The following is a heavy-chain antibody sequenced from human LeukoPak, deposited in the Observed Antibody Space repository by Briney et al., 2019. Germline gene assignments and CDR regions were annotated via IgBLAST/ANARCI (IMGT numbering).Heavy chain of an antibody. CDR2: IYYSGST. Sequence: PSETLSLTCTVSGGSISSYYWSWIRKPPGKGLEWIGYIYYSGSTNYNPSLKSRVTISVDTSKNQFSLKLSSVTAADTAVYYCARGGEEYSFQHWGQGTLVTVSS. V-gene: IGHV4-59*01. CDR3: ARGGEEYSFQH. J-gene: IGHJ1*01. CDR1: GGSISSYY. D-gene: IGHD1-1*01.